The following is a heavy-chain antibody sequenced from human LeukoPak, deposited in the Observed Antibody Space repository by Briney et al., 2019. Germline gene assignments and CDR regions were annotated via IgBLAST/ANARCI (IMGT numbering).Heavy chain of an antibody. CDR1: GFTFSSCG. CDR3: ARDGIVVVPAASDAFDI. D-gene: IGHD2-2*01. Sequence: GGSLRLSCAASGFTFSSCGMHWVRQAPGKGLEWVAVIWYDGSNKYYADSVKGRFTISRDNSKNTLYLQMNSLRAEDTAVYYCARDGIVVVPAASDAFDIWGQGTMVTVSS. J-gene: IGHJ3*02. CDR2: IWYDGSNK. V-gene: IGHV3-33*01.